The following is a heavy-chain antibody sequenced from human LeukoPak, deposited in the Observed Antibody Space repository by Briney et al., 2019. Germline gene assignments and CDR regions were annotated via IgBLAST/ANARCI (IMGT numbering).Heavy chain of an antibody. J-gene: IGHJ3*01. CDR1: GGTFSSYA. V-gene: IGHV1-69*05. CDR3: ARDPFGELGGSP. Sequence: SVKVSCTASGGTFSSYAISWVRQAPGQGLEWMGGIIPIFGTANYAQKFQGRVTMTIDTSTSTAYMELRSLRSDDTAVYYCARDPFGELGGSPWGQGTRVTVSS. D-gene: IGHD3-10*01. CDR2: IIPIFGTA.